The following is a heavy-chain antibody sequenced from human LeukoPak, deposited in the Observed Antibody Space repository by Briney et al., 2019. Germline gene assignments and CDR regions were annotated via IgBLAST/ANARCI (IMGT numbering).Heavy chain of an antibody. J-gene: IGHJ3*02. D-gene: IGHD4-17*01. CDR3: ARDLNGGYGDYSGAFDI. Sequence: SETLSLTCTVSGGSISSGGYYWSWIRQHPGKGLEWIGYIYYSGSTYYNPSLKSRVTISVDTSKNQFSLKLSSVTAADTAVYYCARDLNGGYGDYSGAFDIWAKGQWSPSLQ. V-gene: IGHV4-31*03. CDR1: GGSISSGGYY. CDR2: IYYSGST.